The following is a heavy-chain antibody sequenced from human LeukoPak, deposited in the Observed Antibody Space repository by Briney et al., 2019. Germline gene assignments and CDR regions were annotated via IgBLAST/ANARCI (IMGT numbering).Heavy chain of an antibody. CDR1: GGSISSYY. CDR3: ARDHGDYVSNWFDP. J-gene: IGHJ5*02. D-gene: IGHD4-17*01. V-gene: IGHV4-59*01. CDR2: IYYSRST. Sequence: SETLSLTCTVSGGSISSYYWSWIRQPPGKGLEWIGYIYYSRSTNYNPSLKSRVTISVDTSKNQFSLKLSSVTAADTAVYYCARDHGDYVSNWFDPWGQGTLVTVSS.